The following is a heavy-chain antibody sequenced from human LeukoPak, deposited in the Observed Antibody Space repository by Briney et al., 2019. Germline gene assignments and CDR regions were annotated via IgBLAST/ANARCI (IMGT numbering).Heavy chain of an antibody. CDR2: ISYDGSNK. V-gene: IGHV3-30*04. CDR1: GFTFSSYA. J-gene: IGHJ5*02. D-gene: IGHD4-17*01. CDR3: ARATVTTFYWFDP. Sequence: SGGSLRLSCAASGFTFSSYAMHWVRQAPGKGLEWVAVISYDGSNKYYADSVKGRFTISRDNSKNTLYLQMNSLRAEDTAVYYCARATVTTFYWFDPWGQGTLVTVSS.